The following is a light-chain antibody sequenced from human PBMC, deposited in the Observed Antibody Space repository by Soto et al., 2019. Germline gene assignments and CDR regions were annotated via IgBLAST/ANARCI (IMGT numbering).Light chain of an antibody. V-gene: IGKV3-15*01. CDR3: QQYFNWPPYT. Sequence: EIVLTQSPGTLSLSPGERAPLSCRASQSVSSFLAWYQQKPGQTPRLLIYGASTRATGVPPRFSGSRSGTEFTLTISSLQSEDFAVYYCQQYFNWPPYTFGQGTKVDIK. CDR1: QSVSSF. J-gene: IGKJ2*01. CDR2: GAS.